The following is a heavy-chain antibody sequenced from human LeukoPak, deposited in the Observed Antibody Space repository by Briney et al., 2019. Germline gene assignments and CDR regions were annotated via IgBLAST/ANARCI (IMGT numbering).Heavy chain of an antibody. CDR2: ISSSSSYI. D-gene: IGHD2-2*01. CDR3: ARGYCSSTSCYPYYFDY. CDR1: GFTFRSYS. Sequence: GGSLTLSCAASGFTFRSYSMNWVRQAPGKGLEWVSSISSSSSYIYYADSVKGRFTISRDNAKNSLYLQMNSLRAEDTAVYYCARGYCSSTSCYPYYFDYWGQGTLVTVSS. V-gene: IGHV3-21*01. J-gene: IGHJ4*02.